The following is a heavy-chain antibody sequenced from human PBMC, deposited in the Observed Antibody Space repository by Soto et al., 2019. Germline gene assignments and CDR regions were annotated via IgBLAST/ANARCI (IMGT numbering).Heavy chain of an antibody. V-gene: IGHV1-18*04. Sequence: ASVKVSCKASGYTFTSYGISWVRQAPGQGLEWMGWISACNGNTNYAQKLQGRVTMTTDTSTSTAYMELRSLRSDDTAVYYCARDSESGPLYGMDVWGQGTTVTVSS. J-gene: IGHJ6*02. CDR1: GYTFTSYG. CDR2: ISACNGNT. D-gene: IGHD3-10*01. CDR3: ARDSESGPLYGMDV.